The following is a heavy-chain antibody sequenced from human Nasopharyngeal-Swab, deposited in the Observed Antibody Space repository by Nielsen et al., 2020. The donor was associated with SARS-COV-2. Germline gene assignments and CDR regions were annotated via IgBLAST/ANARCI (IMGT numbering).Heavy chain of an antibody. CDR3: AKDLRDGYNWRFDY. CDR2: ISYDGSLK. Sequence: GGSLRLSCAASGFTFSNYGMHWVRQAPGKGLEWVAMISYDGSLKYYADSVKGRFTISRDNSKNTLFLQMNSLRAEDTAVYYCAKDLRDGYNWRFDYWGQGTLVTVSS. V-gene: IGHV3-30*18. J-gene: IGHJ4*02. CDR1: GFTFSNYG. D-gene: IGHD5-24*01.